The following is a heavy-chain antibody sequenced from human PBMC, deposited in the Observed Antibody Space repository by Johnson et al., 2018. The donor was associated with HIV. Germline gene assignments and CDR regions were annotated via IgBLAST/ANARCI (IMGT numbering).Heavy chain of an antibody. Sequence: EVQLVESGGGLVQPGGSLRLPCAASGFTFSSFGMHWVRQAPGKGLEWVANIKQDGSEKYYVDSVKGRFTISRDNAKTSLYLQISSLRAEDTAVDYCARGRGALDIWGQVTMVTVSS. J-gene: IGHJ3*02. D-gene: IGHD3-16*01. CDR1: GFTFSSFG. CDR3: ARGRGALDI. CDR2: IKQDGSEK. V-gene: IGHV3-7*04.